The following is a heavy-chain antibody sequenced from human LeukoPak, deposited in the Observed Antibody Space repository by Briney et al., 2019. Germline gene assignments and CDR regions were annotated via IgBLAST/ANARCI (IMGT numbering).Heavy chain of an antibody. CDR2: IYYSGST. J-gene: IGHJ4*02. CDR3: ARSDYGSGSYYKTAGGLDY. Sequence: PSETLSLTCTVSGGSISSGGYYWSWIRQHPGKGLEWIGYIYYSGSTYYNPSLKSRVTISVDTSKNQFSLKLSSVTAADTAVYYCARSDYGSGSYYKTAGGLDYWGQGTLVTVSS. V-gene: IGHV4-31*03. CDR1: GGSISSGGYY. D-gene: IGHD3-10*01.